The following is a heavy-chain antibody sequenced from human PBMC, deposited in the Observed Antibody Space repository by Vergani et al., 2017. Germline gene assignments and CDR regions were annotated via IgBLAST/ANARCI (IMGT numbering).Heavy chain of an antibody. D-gene: IGHD2-2*02. CDR2: IYYTGST. V-gene: IGHV4-61*08. CDR1: GGSVTSSGYF. CDR3: ARRPAAIGRNWFDP. J-gene: IGHJ5*02. Sequence: QVQLQQWGAGLLKPSETLSLTCTVSGGSVTSSGYFWSWIRQVPGKGLEWIGYIYYTGSTNYNPSLKSRVTISVDTSKNQFSLNLSSVTAADTAVYYCARRPAAIGRNWFDPWGQGTLVTVSS.